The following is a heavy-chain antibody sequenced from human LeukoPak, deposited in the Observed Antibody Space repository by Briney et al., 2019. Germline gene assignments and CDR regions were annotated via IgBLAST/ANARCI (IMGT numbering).Heavy chain of an antibody. V-gene: IGHV3-33*06. CDR2: VWFDGTNK. CDR1: GFTFSSHG. Sequence: GGSLRLSCAASGFTFSSHGMHWVRQAPGKGLEWVAHVWFDGTNKYYADSVKGRFTISRDNSKNTLYLQMNSLRAEDTAVYYCAKVPMYSSGFILWFDSWGQGTLVTVSS. D-gene: IGHD6-19*01. CDR3: AKVPMYSSGFILWFDS. J-gene: IGHJ5*01.